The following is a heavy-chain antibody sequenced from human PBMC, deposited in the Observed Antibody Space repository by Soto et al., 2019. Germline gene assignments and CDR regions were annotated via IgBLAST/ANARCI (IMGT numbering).Heavy chain of an antibody. Sequence: SETLSLTCTVSGGSIRSYCWTWIRQPPGEGLEWIGCICNSGSTNYNPSLKSRVTISVDTPKNQFSLQLSSVTAADTAVYYCARGKRIAAAVAWFDPWGQGTLVTVSS. J-gene: IGHJ5*02. CDR3: ARGKRIAAAVAWFDP. CDR2: ICNSGST. D-gene: IGHD6-13*01. CDR1: GGSIRSYC. V-gene: IGHV4-59*12.